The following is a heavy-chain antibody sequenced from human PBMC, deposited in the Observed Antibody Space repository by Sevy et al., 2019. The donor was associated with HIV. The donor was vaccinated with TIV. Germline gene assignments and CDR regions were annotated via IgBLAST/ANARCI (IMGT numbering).Heavy chain of an antibody. CDR2: ISGTGDHT. V-gene: IGHV3-23*01. CDR3: AKKMGGGSGMAFLVDY. D-gene: IGHD5-18*01. Sequence: GGSLRLSCAASGFTFSSFAMGWVRQAPGKGLDWISVISGTGDHTYYADSVKARFTISRENSKNTLFLQMNSLRAEDTAIFYCAKKMGGGSGMAFLVDYWGQGTLVTVSS. J-gene: IGHJ4*02. CDR1: GFTFSSFA.